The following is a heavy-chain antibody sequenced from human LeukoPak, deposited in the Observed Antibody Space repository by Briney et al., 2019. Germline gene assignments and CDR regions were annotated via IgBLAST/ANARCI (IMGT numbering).Heavy chain of an antibody. CDR3: ARGEGYCSSTSCRPQFWDY. CDR1: GYSINSGYY. D-gene: IGHD2-2*01. J-gene: IGHJ4*02. CDR2: IYHSGST. V-gene: IGHV4-38-2*01. Sequence: SETLSLTCAVSGYSINSGYYWGWIRQPPGKGLEWIGNIYHSGSTYYNPSLKSRVTISVDTSKNQFSLKLSSVTAADTAVYYCARGEGYCSSTSCRPQFWDYWGQGTMVTVSS.